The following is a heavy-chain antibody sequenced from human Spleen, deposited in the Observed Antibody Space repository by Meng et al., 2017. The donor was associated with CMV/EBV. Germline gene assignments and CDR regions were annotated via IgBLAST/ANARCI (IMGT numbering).Heavy chain of an antibody. V-gene: IGHV3-53*01. CDR1: GFTVSSNC. CDR2: SKSGSDT. CDR3: AGRKVY. D-gene: IGHD1-14*01. Sequence: GGTVRLSCTASGFTVSSNCMSWVRQAAGEGLEWVSVSKSGSDTYCADSEKSRFAISRDNSNNTLYLQMNSLRAESTAVYYCAGRKVYWGQGTLVTVSS. J-gene: IGHJ4*02.